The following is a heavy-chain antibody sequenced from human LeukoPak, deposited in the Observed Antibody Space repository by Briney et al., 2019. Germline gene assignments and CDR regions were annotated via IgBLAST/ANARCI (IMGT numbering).Heavy chain of an antibody. CDR1: GFTFSSYA. J-gene: IGHJ3*02. CDR3: ARSRGWGTYRVGAFDI. Sequence: PGGSLRLSCAASGFTFSSYAMSWVRQAPGKGLEWVSAISGSGGSTYYADSVKGRFTISRDNSKNTLYLQMNSLRAEDTAVYYCARSRGWGTYRVGAFDIWGQGTMVTVSS. CDR2: ISGSGGST. D-gene: IGHD3-10*01. V-gene: IGHV3-23*01.